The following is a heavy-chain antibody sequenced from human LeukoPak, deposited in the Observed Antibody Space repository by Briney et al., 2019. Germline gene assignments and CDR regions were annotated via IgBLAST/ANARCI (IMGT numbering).Heavy chain of an antibody. J-gene: IGHJ3*02. V-gene: IGHV1-69*04. Sequence: SVKVSCKASGGTFSSYAISWVRQAPRQGLQWMISIIPILGIANYAQKFQGRVTITADKSTSTAYMELSSLRSEDTAVYYCARGPGTYYYDSSGLGAFDIWGQGTMVTVSS. CDR1: GGTFSSYA. CDR2: IIPILGIA. D-gene: IGHD3-22*01. CDR3: ARGPGTYYYDSSGLGAFDI.